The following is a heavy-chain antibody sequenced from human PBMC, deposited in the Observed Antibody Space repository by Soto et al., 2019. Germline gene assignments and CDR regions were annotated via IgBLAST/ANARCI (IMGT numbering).Heavy chain of an antibody. Sequence: QEQLVESGGGVVQPGKSLRLSCAASRFAFSSYAMHWVRQAPGKGLEWLAVISYDGGYENYADSVKGRFTASRDNSKNTLWLQINSLTTEDTALYYCAKGTTVTPWRYLDLWGQGTLVTVSS. D-gene: IGHD4-17*01. V-gene: IGHV3-30*18. CDR1: RFAFSSYA. CDR3: AKGTTVTPWRYLDL. J-gene: IGHJ2*01. CDR2: ISYDGGYE.